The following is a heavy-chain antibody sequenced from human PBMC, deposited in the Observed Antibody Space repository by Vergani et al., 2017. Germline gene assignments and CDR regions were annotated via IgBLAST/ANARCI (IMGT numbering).Heavy chain of an antibody. CDR2: ISSSSSYI. D-gene: IGHD5-18*01. V-gene: IGHV3-21*01. CDR1: GFTFSSYS. J-gene: IGHJ4*02. Sequence: EVQLVESGGGLVKPGGSLRLSCAASGFTFSSYSMNWVRQAPGKGLEWVSSISSSSSYIYYADSVKGRVTISRDNAKNSLYLQMNSLRAEDTAVYYCARDRGIQLWLGYWGQGTLVTVSS. CDR3: ARDRGIQLWLGY.